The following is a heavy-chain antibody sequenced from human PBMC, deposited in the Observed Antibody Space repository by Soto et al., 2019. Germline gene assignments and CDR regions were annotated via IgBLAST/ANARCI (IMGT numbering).Heavy chain of an antibody. J-gene: IGHJ3*01. CDR3: AGESPYQHYTVGGTDAFDL. V-gene: IGHV4-59*01. Sequence: SETLSVTCSVSGGSMRSYYWNWIRQPPGRGLEWIGYLFYTGRTNYHSSLKSRVTISIETSRTQLSLNLSSLPASDTAGYYCAGESPYQHYTVGGTDAFDLWGQGKAVTVSS. CDR1: GGSMRSYY. D-gene: IGHD2-8*02. CDR2: LFYTGRT.